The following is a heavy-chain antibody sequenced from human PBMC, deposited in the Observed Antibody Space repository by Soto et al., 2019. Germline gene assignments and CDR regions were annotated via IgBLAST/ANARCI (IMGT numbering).Heavy chain of an antibody. D-gene: IGHD3-22*01. V-gene: IGHV3-30*18. CDR1: GFTFSSYG. CDR2: ISYDGSNK. CDR3: AKSGDITRIVADWYFDL. Sequence: QVQLVESGGGVVQPGRSLRLSCAASGFTFSSYGMHWVRQAPGKGLEWVAVISYDGSNKYYADSVKGRFTISRDNSKNTLYLQMNSLRAEDTAVYYCAKSGDITRIVADWYFDLWGRGTLVTVSS. J-gene: IGHJ2*01.